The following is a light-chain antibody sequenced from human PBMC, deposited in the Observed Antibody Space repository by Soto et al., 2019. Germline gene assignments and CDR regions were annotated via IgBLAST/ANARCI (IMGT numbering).Light chain of an antibody. Sequence: DIQMTQSPSSVSASVGDRVTITCRLSQSVSTFLNWYQQKPGKAPHLLISSTSTLQSGVPSRFSGSGSGTEITLTISSLQPEDFATYYCQQSYSTPWTFGQGTKVDIK. J-gene: IGKJ1*01. CDR3: QQSYSTPWT. CDR2: STS. CDR1: QSVSTF. V-gene: IGKV1-39*01.